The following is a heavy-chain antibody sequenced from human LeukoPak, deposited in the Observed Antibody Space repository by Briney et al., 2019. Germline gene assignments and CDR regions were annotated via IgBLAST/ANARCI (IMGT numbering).Heavy chain of an antibody. D-gene: IGHD2-2*01. V-gene: IGHV3-23*01. CDR3: AKGGHCSSTDCHDGRMDV. CDR2: ISGSGGST. Sequence: GGSLRLSCAASGFTFSSYAMSWVRQAPGKGLEWVSAISGSGGSTYYADSVKGRFTISRDNSKNTLYLQMSSLRAEDTAVYSCAKGGHCSSTDCHDGRMDVWGKGTTVTVSS. CDR1: GFTFSSYA. J-gene: IGHJ6*04.